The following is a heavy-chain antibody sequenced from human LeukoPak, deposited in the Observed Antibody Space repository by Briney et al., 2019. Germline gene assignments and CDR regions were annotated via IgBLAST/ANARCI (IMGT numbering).Heavy chain of an antibody. Sequence: GGSLRLSCAASGFTVSNSWMSWVRQAPGKGLEWVANIKQDGSERYYVDSVKGRFTISRDNAKNSLYLQMNSLRAEDSAVYYCARDNYGRTDYWGQGTLVTVSS. CDR2: IKQDGSER. V-gene: IGHV3-7*01. CDR3: ARDNYGRTDY. CDR1: GFTVSNSW. J-gene: IGHJ4*02. D-gene: IGHD3-10*01.